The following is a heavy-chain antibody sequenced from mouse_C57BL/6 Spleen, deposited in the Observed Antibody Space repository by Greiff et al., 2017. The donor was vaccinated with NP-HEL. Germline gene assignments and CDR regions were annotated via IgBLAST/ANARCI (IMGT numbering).Heavy chain of an antibody. V-gene: IGHV1-50*01. D-gene: IGHD1-1*01. J-gene: IGHJ1*03. CDR3: ATRYGSSYFDV. CDR1: GYTFTSYW. Sequence: QVQLKQPGAELVKPGASVKLSCKASGYTFTSYWMQWVKQRPGQGLEWIGEIDPSDSYTNYNQKFKGKATLTVETSSSTAYMQLSSLTSEDSAVYYCATRYGSSYFDVWGTGTTVTVSS. CDR2: IDPSDSYT.